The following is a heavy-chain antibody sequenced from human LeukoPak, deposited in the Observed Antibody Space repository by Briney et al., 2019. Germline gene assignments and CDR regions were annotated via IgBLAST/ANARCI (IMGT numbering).Heavy chain of an antibody. J-gene: IGHJ4*02. CDR1: GFTFSSYS. D-gene: IGHD3-22*01. V-gene: IGHV3-48*01. CDR2: ISSSSSTI. Sequence: GGSLRLSCAASGFTFSSYSMNWVRQAPGKGLEWVSYISSSSSTIYYADSVKGRFTISRDNAKNSLYLQMNSLRAEDTAVYYCASHDSEGYFDYWGRGTLVTVSS. CDR3: ASHDSEGYFDY.